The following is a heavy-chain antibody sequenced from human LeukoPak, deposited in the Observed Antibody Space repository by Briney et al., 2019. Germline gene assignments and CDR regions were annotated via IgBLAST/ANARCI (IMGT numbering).Heavy chain of an antibody. V-gene: IGHV1-2*04. Sequence: ASVKVSCKASGYTFGAYFIHWLRQAPGLGLEWIGRINPSRGDTDYAEKFQNWVTVTRDAAINTAYLDLSRLKSDDTAIYYCARESRHFDGWGVMDVWGQGTTVTVSS. CDR2: INPSRGDT. D-gene: IGHD3-9*01. J-gene: IGHJ6*02. CDR1: GYTFGAYF. CDR3: ARESRHFDGWGVMDV.